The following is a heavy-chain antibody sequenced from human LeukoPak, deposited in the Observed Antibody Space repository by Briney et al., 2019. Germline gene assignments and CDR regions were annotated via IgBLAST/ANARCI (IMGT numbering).Heavy chain of an antibody. D-gene: IGHD3-22*01. CDR1: GGTFSSYA. CDR2: INPNSGGT. J-gene: IGHJ4*02. V-gene: IGHV1-2*02. Sequence: ASVKVSCKASGGTFSSYAISWVRQAPGQGLEWMGWINPNSGGTNFAQKFQGRVTMTRDTSISTAYMELSRLRSDDAALYYCARDTGSYYDPTYIDYWGQGTLVTVSS. CDR3: ARDTGSYYDPTYIDY.